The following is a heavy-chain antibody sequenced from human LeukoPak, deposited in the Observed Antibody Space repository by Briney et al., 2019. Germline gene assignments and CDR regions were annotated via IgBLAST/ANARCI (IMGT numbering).Heavy chain of an antibody. J-gene: IGHJ4*02. V-gene: IGHV4-4*07. CDR3: AGMLIAAAGTHFDN. Sequence: SETLSLTCTVSGGSIRSSYRSWIRQPAGKGLEWIGRIYTSGSTNYNPSLKSRVTLSVDTSKNQFSLKLTSVTAADTAVYHCAGMLIAAAGTHFDNWGQGTLVTVSS. D-gene: IGHD6-13*01. CDR2: IYTSGST. CDR1: GGSIRSSY.